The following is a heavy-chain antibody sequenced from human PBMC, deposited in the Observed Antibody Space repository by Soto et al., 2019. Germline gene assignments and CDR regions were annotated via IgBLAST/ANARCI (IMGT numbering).Heavy chain of an antibody. CDR2: ISYDGGYE. Sequence: QEQLVESGGDVVQPGKSLRLSCAASRFAFSSYAMHWVRQAPGKGLEWLAVISYDGGYENYADSVKGRFTVSRDNSKNTLWLQINSLRPEDTALYYSAKGTTVTPWRYLDLWGQGTLVTVSS. J-gene: IGHJ2*01. V-gene: IGHV3-30*18. D-gene: IGHD4-17*01. CDR1: RFAFSSYA. CDR3: AKGTTVTPWRYLDL.